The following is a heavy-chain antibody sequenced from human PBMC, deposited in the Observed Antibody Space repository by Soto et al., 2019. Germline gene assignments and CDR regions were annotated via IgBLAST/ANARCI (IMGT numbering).Heavy chain of an antibody. CDR3: ARLVPTEGFDS. J-gene: IGHJ4*02. CDR1: GGSVNTAPYY. Sequence: SETLSLTCTVSGGSVNTAPYYWSWIRQPPGKGLEWIGYIYYSGSTNYNPSLKSRVSISLDTSKNQFSLKLSSVTAADTAVYYCARLVPTEGFDSWGQGTLVTVSS. V-gene: IGHV4-61*01. CDR2: IYYSGST.